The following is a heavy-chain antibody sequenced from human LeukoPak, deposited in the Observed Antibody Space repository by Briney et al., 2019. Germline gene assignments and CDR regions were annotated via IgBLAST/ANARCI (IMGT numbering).Heavy chain of an antibody. CDR1: GYSISSGYY. CDR3: ARRAVGGYFDY. Sequence: SETLSLTCAVSGYSISSGYYWGWIRQPPGKGLEWIGSIYHSGSTYYNPSLKSRVTISVDTSKNQFSLKLSSETAADTAEYYCARRAVGGYFDYWGQGTLVTVSS. CDR2: IYHSGST. D-gene: IGHD2-15*01. J-gene: IGHJ4*02. V-gene: IGHV4-38-2*01.